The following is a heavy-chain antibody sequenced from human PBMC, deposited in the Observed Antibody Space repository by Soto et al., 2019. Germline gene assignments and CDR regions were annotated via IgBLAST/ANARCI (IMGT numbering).Heavy chain of an antibody. D-gene: IGHD5-18*01. Sequence: QVQLVESGGGVVQPGRSLRLSCAASGFTFSSYGMHWVRQAPGKGLEWVAIIWFNGSKKFYADSVKGRFTISRDNSKNTLYLQMDSLRAEDTAMYCCARDTAMAPWGQGTLVTVSS. CDR2: IWFNGSKK. CDR3: ARDTAMAP. J-gene: IGHJ5*02. V-gene: IGHV3-33*01. CDR1: GFTFSSYG.